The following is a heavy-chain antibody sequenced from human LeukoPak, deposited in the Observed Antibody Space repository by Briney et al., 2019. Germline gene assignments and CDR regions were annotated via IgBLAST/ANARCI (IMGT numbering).Heavy chain of an antibody. V-gene: IGHV4-39*01. CDR1: GGSISSSSYY. J-gene: IGHJ6*03. CDR2: IYYSGST. D-gene: IGHD6-13*01. CDR3: ASGWGSSWYRSYYYYYMDV. Sequence: SETLSLTCTVSGGSISSSSYYWGWIRQPPGKGREWIGSIYYSGSTYFNPSLKSRVTISVDTSKNQFSLKLSSVTAADTAVYYCASGWGSSWYRSYYYYYMDVWGKGTTVTVSS.